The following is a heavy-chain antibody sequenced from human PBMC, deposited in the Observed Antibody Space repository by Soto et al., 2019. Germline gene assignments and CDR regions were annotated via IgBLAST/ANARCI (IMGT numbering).Heavy chain of an antibody. V-gene: IGHV3-30*18. CDR3: AKDIPPYGYLSYDYSPLFDY. D-gene: IGHD5-18*01. J-gene: IGHJ4*02. CDR1: GFTFSSYG. Sequence: GGSLRLSCAASGFTFSSYGMHWVRQAPGKGLEWVAVISYDGSNKYYADSVKGRFTISRDNSKNTLYLQMNSLRAEDTAVYYCAKDIPPYGYLSYDYSPLFDYWGQGTLVTVSS. CDR2: ISYDGSNK.